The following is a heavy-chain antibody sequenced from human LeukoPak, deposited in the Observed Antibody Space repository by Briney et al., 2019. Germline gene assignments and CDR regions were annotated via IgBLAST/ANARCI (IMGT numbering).Heavy chain of an antibody. D-gene: IGHD4-17*01. CDR2: ISDSGGVT. J-gene: IGHJ4*01. Sequence: RAGGSLRLPCAASGFTFSSYAMSWVRQAPGKGLEWVSSISDSGGVTFYTDSVKGRFTFSRDNSKNTLSLQMNSLSAEDTAVYYCARLGAAAHVDYWGQGTLVTVSS. CDR3: ARLGAAAHVDY. CDR1: GFTFSSYA. V-gene: IGHV3-23*01.